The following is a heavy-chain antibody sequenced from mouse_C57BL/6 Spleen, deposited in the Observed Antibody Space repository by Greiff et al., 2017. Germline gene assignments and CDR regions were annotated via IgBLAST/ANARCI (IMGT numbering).Heavy chain of an antibody. D-gene: IGHD1-2*01. CDR3: ARSPTTAYYFDY. CDR2: INPNNGGT. Sequence: VQLQQSGPELVKPGASVKISCKASGYTFTDYYMNWVKQSHGKSLEWIGDINPNNGGTSYNQKFKGKATLTVDKSSSTASMELRSLTSEDSAVYYCARSPTTAYYFDYWGQGTTLTVSS. CDR1: GYTFTDYY. J-gene: IGHJ2*01. V-gene: IGHV1-26*01.